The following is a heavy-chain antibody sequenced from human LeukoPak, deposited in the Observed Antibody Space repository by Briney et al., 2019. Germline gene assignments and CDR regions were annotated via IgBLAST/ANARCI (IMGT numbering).Heavy chain of an antibody. Sequence: GGSLRLSCAASGFTFSSYAMSWVRQAPGKGLEWVSAISGSGGSTYYADSVKGRFTISRDNSKNTLYLQMNSLRAEDTAVYYCARENYYDSSGYYVLDYWGQGTLVTVSS. CDR1: GFTFSSYA. V-gene: IGHV3-23*01. D-gene: IGHD3-22*01. CDR2: ISGSGGST. CDR3: ARENYYDSSGYYVLDY. J-gene: IGHJ4*02.